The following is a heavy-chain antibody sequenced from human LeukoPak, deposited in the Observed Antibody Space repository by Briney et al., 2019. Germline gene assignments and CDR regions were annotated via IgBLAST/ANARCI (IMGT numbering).Heavy chain of an antibody. CDR2: IGISSGNK. D-gene: IGHD2-2*01. CDR1: GFTFSDYS. J-gene: IGHJ4*02. Sequence: GGSLRLSCAASGFTFSDYSMNWVRQAPGKGLEWISWIGISSGNKKYADSVKGRFTISGDNAKNSLYLQMNSLRAEDTTVYYCAKSPPYCCSTSCYFDYLGQGNLVTVSS. V-gene: IGHV3-48*04. CDR3: AKSPPYCCSTSCYFDY.